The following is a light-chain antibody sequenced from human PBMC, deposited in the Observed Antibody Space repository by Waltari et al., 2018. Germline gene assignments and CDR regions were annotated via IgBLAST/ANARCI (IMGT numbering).Light chain of an antibody. CDR2: DVS. V-gene: IGLV2-23*02. CDR1: SSDVVGYNY. J-gene: IGLJ2*01. Sequence: QSALTQPASVSGSPGQSITISCPGTSSDVVGYNYVSCYQQYPDKAPKLMIYDVSKRPSGVSNRFSGSKSGNTASLTISGLQAEDEADYYCCSYAGSSTHVLFGGGTKLTVL. CDR3: CSYAGSSTHVL.